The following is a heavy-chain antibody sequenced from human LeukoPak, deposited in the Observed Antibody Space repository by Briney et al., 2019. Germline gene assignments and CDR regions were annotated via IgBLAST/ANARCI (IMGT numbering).Heavy chain of an antibody. Sequence: GGSLRLSCAASGFTFNTYTMNWVRQAPGKGLEWVSYISGSSGIIDYADSVRGRFTISRDNAKNSLYLQMNSLRAEDTAVYFCARGGGLDVWGQGATVTVSS. CDR1: GFTFNTYT. D-gene: IGHD3-16*01. J-gene: IGHJ6*02. CDR3: ARGGGLDV. CDR2: ISGSSGII. V-gene: IGHV3-48*01.